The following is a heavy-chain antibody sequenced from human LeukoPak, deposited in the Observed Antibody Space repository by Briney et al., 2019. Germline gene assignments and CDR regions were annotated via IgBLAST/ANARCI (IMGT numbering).Heavy chain of an antibody. CDR3: ARDGASSSWYFS. CDR1: GGTLSSYA. CDR2: IIPIFGTA. J-gene: IGHJ4*02. V-gene: IGHV1-69*06. D-gene: IGHD6-13*01. Sequence: GASVKVSCKASGGTLSSYAISWVRQAPGHGLECMGGIIPIFGTAYYAQQFQGTVPITPDKSTSTASMELSSLRSEDTAVYYCARDGASSSWYFSWGQGTLVTVSS.